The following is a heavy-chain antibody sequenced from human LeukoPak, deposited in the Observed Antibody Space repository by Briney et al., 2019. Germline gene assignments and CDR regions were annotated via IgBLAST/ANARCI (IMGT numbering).Heavy chain of an antibody. CDR1: GYTFTSYA. V-gene: IGHV1-18*01. J-gene: IGHJ3*01. CDR3: ARRSRGWDAFDL. D-gene: IGHD6-19*01. CDR2: ISAYNGNT. Sequence: ASVKVSCKASGYTFTSYAISWVRQAPGQGLEWMGWISAYNGNTHYAQKFQGRVTMTTDTSTTTAYMDLRSLRSDDTAVYYCARRSRGWDAFDLWGQGTMVTVSS.